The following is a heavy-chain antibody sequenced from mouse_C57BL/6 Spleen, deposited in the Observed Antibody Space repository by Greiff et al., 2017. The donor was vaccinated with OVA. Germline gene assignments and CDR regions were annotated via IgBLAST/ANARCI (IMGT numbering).Heavy chain of an antibody. Sequence: QVQLQQPGAELVRPGSSVKLSCKASGYTFTSYWMHWVKQRPIQGLEWIGNIDPSDSETHYNQKFKDKATLTVDKSSSTAYMQLSSLTSEDSAVYYCARVGTASAMDYWGQGTSVTVSS. D-gene: IGHD3-3*01. CDR3: ARVGTASAMDY. CDR2: IDPSDSET. J-gene: IGHJ4*01. CDR1: GYTFTSYW. V-gene: IGHV1-52*01.